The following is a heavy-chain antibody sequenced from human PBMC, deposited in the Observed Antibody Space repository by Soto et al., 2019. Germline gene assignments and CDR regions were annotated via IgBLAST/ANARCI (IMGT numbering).Heavy chain of an antibody. V-gene: IGHV3-73*02. D-gene: IGHD3-22*01. J-gene: IGHJ4*02. CDR3: TRHHCDSSGYDYEGLGDY. CDR1: GFTFSGSA. Sequence: EVQLVESGGGLVQPGGSLKLSCAASGFTFSGSAMHRVRQASGKGLEWVGRIRSKANSYATAYAASVKGRFTISRDDAKNTAYLQMNSLQTEDTAVYYCTRHHCDSSGYDYEGLGDYWGPGNLITVSS. CDR2: IRSKANSYAT.